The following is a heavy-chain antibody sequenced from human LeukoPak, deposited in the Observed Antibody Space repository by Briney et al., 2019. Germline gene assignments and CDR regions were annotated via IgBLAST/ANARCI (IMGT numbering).Heavy chain of an antibody. Sequence: SETLSLTCTVSGYSISSGYYWGWIRQPPGQGLEWIGSIYHSGSTYYNPSLKSRVTISVDTSKNQFSLKLSSVTAADTAVYYCARDANSGYVVYYYMDVWGKGTTVTISS. J-gene: IGHJ6*03. CDR3: ARDANSGYVVYYYMDV. D-gene: IGHD5-12*01. V-gene: IGHV4-38-2*02. CDR2: IYHSGST. CDR1: GYSISSGYY.